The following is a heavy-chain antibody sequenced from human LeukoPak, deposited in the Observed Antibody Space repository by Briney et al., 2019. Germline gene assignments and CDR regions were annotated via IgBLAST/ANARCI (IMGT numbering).Heavy chain of an antibody. V-gene: IGHV3-7*01. CDR1: ASTFSGNW. CDR3: VRGSGWFFGC. CDR2: IDQHGRDK. J-gene: IGHJ4*02. D-gene: IGHD6-19*01. Sequence: GGSLRLSCAASASTFSGNWMHWVRQAPGKGLEWVASIDQHGRDKYFLDSVKGRFTISRDNSKSSLYLQMNSLRAEDTAVYYCVRGSGWFFGCWGQGSLVTVSS.